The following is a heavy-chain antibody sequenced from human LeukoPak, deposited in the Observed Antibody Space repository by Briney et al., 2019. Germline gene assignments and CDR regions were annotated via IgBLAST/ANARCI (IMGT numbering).Heavy chain of an antibody. J-gene: IGHJ5*02. Sequence: SETLSLTCTVSGGSISSSSYYWGWIRQPPVKGLEWIGSIYYSGSTYYNPSLKSRVTISVDTSKNQFSLKLSSVTAADTAVFYCARDSGIYYYDSSGEGWFDPWGQGTLVTVSS. CDR3: ARDSGIYYYDSSGEGWFDP. D-gene: IGHD3-22*01. V-gene: IGHV4-39*07. CDR2: IYYSGST. CDR1: GGSISSSSYY.